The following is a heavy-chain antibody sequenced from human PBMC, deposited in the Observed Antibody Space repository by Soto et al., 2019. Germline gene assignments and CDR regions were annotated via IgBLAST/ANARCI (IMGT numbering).Heavy chain of an antibody. D-gene: IGHD6-19*01. J-gene: IGHJ4*02. V-gene: IGHV3-23*01. Sequence: EVQLLESGGGLVQPGGSLRLSCAASGFTFSSYAMSWVRQAPGKGLEWVSAMSGSGGSTYYADSVKGRFTSSRANSMNTLYLQFTSLRAAETAVYYCAKGGVAVAGMVEWGQGTLVTVSS. CDR2: MSGSGGST. CDR3: AKGGVAVAGMVE. CDR1: GFTFSSYA.